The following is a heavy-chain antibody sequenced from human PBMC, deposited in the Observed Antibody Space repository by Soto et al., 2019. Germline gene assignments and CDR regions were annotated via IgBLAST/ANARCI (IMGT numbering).Heavy chain of an antibody. CDR2: ISAGGGRT. D-gene: IGHD4-17*01. CDR3: ARGSSTTPTSYGYLAY. V-gene: IGHV3-23*01. CDR1: GFVFNDYA. J-gene: IGHJ4*02. Sequence: PGGSLKLSCAASGFVFNDYAISWVRQAPGKGLEWVSGISAGGGRTYYADSVKGRLSVSRDNSNNTVFLQINRLRDEDTAMYYCARGSSTTPTSYGYLAYWGQGTLVTVSS.